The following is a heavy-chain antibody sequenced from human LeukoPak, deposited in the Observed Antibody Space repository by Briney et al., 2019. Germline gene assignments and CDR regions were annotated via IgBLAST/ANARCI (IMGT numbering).Heavy chain of an antibody. Sequence: GESLKISCKASGYSFNTYWIGWVRQMPGKGLEWMGIIYPRDSDTRYSPSFQGQVTISADKSISTAYLQWSNLRASDTAIYYCARHTTGDYWGQGTLVTVSS. CDR3: ARHTTGDY. CDR1: GYSFNTYW. CDR2: IYPRDSDT. V-gene: IGHV5-51*01. D-gene: IGHD1-1*01. J-gene: IGHJ4*02.